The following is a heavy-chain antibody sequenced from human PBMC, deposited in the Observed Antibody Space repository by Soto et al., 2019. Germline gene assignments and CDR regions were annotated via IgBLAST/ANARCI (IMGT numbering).Heavy chain of an antibody. CDR1: GYTFTSYG. CDR2: ISAYNGNT. Sequence: ASVKVSCKASGYTFTSYGIIWVRQAPGQGLEWMGWISAYNGNTNYAQKLQGRVTMTTDTSTSTAYMELRSLRSDDTAVYYCVYYYDSSGYRAGFDYWGQGTLVTSPQ. J-gene: IGHJ4*02. D-gene: IGHD3-22*01. CDR3: VYYYDSSGYRAGFDY. V-gene: IGHV1-18*01.